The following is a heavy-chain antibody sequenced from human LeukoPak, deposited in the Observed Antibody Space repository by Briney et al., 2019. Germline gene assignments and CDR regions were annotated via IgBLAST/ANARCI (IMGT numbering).Heavy chain of an antibody. J-gene: IGHJ4*02. CDR2: INPKSGGT. D-gene: IGHD3-10*01. V-gene: IGHV1-2*02. CDR3: ARGGTLWFGEFSPFDY. Sequence: ASVTVSFTASGYTFTGYYMHWVRQAPGQGREWMGWINPKSGGTNYAQKFQGRVTMTRDTSISTAYMELSRLRSDDTAVYYCARGGTLWFGEFSPFDYWGQGTLVTVSS. CDR1: GYTFTGYY.